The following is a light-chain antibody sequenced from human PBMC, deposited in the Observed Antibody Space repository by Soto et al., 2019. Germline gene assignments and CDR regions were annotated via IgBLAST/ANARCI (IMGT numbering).Light chain of an antibody. CDR2: GAS. V-gene: IGKV1-39*01. CDR1: QSTSTY. J-gene: IGKJ2*01. CDR3: QQSYISPPT. Sequence: DIQMTQSPSSLSASVGDRVTITCRASQSTSTYLNWYHQKPGKAPKLLIYGASTLQSGVPSRFSGSGSGTDFTRTISNLQPEDFATYYCQQSYISPPTFGQGTKLEIK.